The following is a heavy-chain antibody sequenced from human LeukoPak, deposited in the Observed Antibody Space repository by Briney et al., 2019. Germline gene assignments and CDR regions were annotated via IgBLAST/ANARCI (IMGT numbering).Heavy chain of an antibody. J-gene: IGHJ4*02. CDR2: IYSGGST. V-gene: IGHV3-53*01. CDR1: GFTVSSNY. D-gene: IGHD3-10*01. CDR3: ARTMAYYYGSGSYYPFDY. Sequence: PGGSLRLSCAASGFTVSSNYMSWVRQAPGKGLEWVSVIYSGGSTYYADSVKGRFTISRDNSKNTLYLQMNSLRAEDTAVYYCARTMAYYYGSGSYYPFDYWGQGTLVTVSS.